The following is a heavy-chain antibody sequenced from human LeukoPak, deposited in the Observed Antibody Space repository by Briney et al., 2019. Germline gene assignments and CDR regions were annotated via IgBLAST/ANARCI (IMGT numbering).Heavy chain of an antibody. CDR2: IKQDGSEK. J-gene: IGHJ4*02. D-gene: IGHD1-1*01. Sequence: GGSLRLSCAASGFIFSTYWMSWVRQAPGKGLVWVANIKQDGSEKYYVDSVKGRFTTYRDNAKNLLYLQMNSLRVEDTAVYYCARDLRATTSPESPQYWGQGTLVTVSS. CDR3: ARDLRATTSPESPQY. CDR1: GFIFSTYW. V-gene: IGHV3-7*01.